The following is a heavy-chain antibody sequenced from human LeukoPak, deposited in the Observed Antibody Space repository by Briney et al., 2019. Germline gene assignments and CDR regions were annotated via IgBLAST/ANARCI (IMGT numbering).Heavy chain of an antibody. V-gene: IGHV4-59*01. D-gene: IGHD6-13*01. J-gene: IGHJ4*02. Sequence: SETLSLTCTVSGGSISSYYGRWIRQPPGKGLEWIGYIYYSGSTNYNPSLKSRVTISVDTSKNQFSLKLSSVTAADTAVYYCARGLYSNSWYYFAYWGQGTLVTVSS. CDR1: GGSISSYY. CDR2: IYYSGST. CDR3: ARGLYSNSWYYFAY.